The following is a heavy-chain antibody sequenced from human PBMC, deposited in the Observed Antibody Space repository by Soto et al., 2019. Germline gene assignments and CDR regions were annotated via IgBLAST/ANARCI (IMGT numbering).Heavy chain of an antibody. J-gene: IGHJ4*02. CDR2: IDDSGTKT. CDR3: AKRGSRYVDY. CDR1: GFTFTTYA. V-gene: IGHV3-23*01. Sequence: EVQLLESGGGVVQSGGSLRLSCAASGFTFTTYAMSWVRQAPGKGLEWVSTIDDSGTKTYYADSGRGRVTISRDNSKSTLYLQLNSLRAEDTAVYYCAKRGSRYVDYWGQGTLVTVSS.